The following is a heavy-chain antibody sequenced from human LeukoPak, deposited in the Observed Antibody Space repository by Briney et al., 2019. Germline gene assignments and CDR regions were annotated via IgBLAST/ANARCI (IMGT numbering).Heavy chain of an antibody. J-gene: IGHJ4*02. Sequence: ASVKVSCKHSGYTFTNYIFNCVRQATGPGLEWMGWINPETGYTASSQYAQKFQDTIPITRKNSINTVNRELSSLRFEDTAVYYCARETPSRYFDYWGQGTLVTVSS. D-gene: IGHD4-23*01. CDR2: INPETGYT. CDR1: GYTFTNYI. CDR3: ARETPSRYFDY. V-gene: IGHV1-8*01.